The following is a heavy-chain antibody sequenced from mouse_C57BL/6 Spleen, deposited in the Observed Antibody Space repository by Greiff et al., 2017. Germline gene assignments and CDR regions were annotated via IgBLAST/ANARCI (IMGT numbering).Heavy chain of an antibody. Sequence: GGGLVQTKGSLKLSCAVFGFCFNTYAMNRVRQAPGKGLEWVARIRSKSNNYATYYADSVKDRVTISSDDSESMLNLQMNDVKTEDTVMYGCVGQRYFDVWGTETTVTVSS. CDR1: GFCFNTYA. CDR3: VGQRYFDV. V-gene: IGHV10-1*01. CDR2: IRSKSNNYAT. J-gene: IGHJ1*03.